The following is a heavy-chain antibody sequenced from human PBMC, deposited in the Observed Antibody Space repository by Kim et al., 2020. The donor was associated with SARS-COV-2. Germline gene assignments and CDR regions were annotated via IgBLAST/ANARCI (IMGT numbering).Heavy chain of an antibody. D-gene: IGHD1-26*01. J-gene: IGHJ4*02. CDR1: GFTFSSYS. CDR2: ISSSSSYI. Sequence: GGSLRLSCAASGFTFSSYSMNWVRQAPGKGLEWVSSISSSSSYIYYADSVKGRFTISRDNAKNSLYLQMNSLRAEDTAVYYCARDSRELLLGFDYWGQGTLVTVSS. V-gene: IGHV3-21*04. CDR3: ARDSRELLLGFDY.